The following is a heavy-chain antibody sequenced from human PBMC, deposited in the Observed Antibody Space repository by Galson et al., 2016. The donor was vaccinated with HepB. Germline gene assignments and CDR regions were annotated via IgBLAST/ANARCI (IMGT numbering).Heavy chain of an antibody. Sequence: SLRLSCAASGFIFSSYSMNWVRQAPGKGLEWVSYISSSSSTIYYADSVKGRFTISRDNAKNSLYLQMNSLRAEDTAVYYCARENNWNWGWFDPWGQGTLVIVSS. CDR1: GFIFSSYS. J-gene: IGHJ5*02. V-gene: IGHV3-48*04. CDR2: ISSSSSTI. CDR3: ARENNWNWGWFDP. D-gene: IGHD1-7*01.